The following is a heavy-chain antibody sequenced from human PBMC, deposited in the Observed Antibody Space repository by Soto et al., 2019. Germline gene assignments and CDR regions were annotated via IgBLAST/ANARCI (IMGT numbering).Heavy chain of an antibody. J-gene: IGHJ4*02. Sequence: ASVKVSCKASGYTFTSYAMHWVRQAPGQRLEWMGWINAGNGNTKYSQKFQGRVTITRDTSASTAYMELSSLRSEDTAVYYCATWKGFWSGYDYWGQGTLVTVSS. CDR1: GYTFTSYA. CDR3: ATWKGFWSGYDY. D-gene: IGHD3-3*01. V-gene: IGHV1-3*01. CDR2: INAGNGNT.